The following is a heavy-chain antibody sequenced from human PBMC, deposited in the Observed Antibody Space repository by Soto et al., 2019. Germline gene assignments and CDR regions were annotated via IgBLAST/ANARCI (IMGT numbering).Heavy chain of an antibody. J-gene: IGHJ4*02. CDR2: ISPDGSYT. CDR3: TRGPRPISTGTGAY. D-gene: IGHD3-10*01. CDR1: GYTFTTYY. V-gene: IGHV1-46*04. Sequence: ASVKVSCKASGYTFTTYYMHWVRQAPGRGLEWMGIISPDGSYTDYADSVKGRFTISRDNVNDTLYLQMNNLRAEDSGLYYCTRGPRPISTGTGAYWGQGTQVTVSS.